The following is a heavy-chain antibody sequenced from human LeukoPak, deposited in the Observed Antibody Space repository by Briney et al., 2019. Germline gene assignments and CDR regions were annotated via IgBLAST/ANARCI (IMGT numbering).Heavy chain of an antibody. Sequence: EASVKVSCKASGDTFSNYAISWVRQAPGQGLEWMGGIIPIFGTANYAQKFGGRVTITADKSTRTAYMELSSLRSEDTAVYYCARDTDSRDPPHFDYWGQGTLVTVSS. D-gene: IGHD2-21*01. CDR3: ARDTDSRDPPHFDY. CDR2: IIPIFGTA. J-gene: IGHJ4*02. CDR1: GDTFSNYA. V-gene: IGHV1-69*06.